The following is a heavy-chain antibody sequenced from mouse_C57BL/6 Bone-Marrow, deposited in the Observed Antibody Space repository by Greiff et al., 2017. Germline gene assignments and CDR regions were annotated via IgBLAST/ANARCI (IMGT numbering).Heavy chain of an antibody. CDR1: GYTFTDYE. CDR3: IRLGKTWFAY. CDR2: IDPETGGT. Sequence: QVQLQQSGAELVRPGASVTLSCKASGYTFTDYEMHWVKQTPVHGLEWIGAIDPETGGTAYNQKFKGKAILTADKSSSTAYMELRSLTSEDSAVYYCIRLGKTWFAYWGQGTLVTVSA. V-gene: IGHV1-15*01. J-gene: IGHJ3*01. D-gene: IGHD4-1*01.